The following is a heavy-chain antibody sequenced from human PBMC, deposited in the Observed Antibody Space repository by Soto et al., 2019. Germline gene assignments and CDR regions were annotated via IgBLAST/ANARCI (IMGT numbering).Heavy chain of an antibody. Sequence: SETLSLTCTVSGGSISSYYWSWIRQPPGKGLEWIGYIYYSGSTNYSPLLKSRVTISVDTSKNQFSLKLSSVTAADTALYYCARTGLGLYYYYGMDVWGQGTPVTVSS. CDR1: GGSISSYY. J-gene: IGHJ6*02. CDR3: ARTGLGLYYYYGMDV. D-gene: IGHD7-27*01. CDR2: IYYSGST. V-gene: IGHV4-59*08.